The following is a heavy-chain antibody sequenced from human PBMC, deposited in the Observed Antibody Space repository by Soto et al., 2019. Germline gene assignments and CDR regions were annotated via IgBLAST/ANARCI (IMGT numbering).Heavy chain of an antibody. J-gene: IGHJ2*01. Sequence: VGSLRLSCTASWFTVSSDNMSWVRQAPGKGLQWVSVIYSGGNTYFTDSVKDRFTISRDNSKNTVSLQMNSLRADDTAVYFCATVSIAGCSTTSCLNWYFNLWGRGTLVT. V-gene: IGHV3-53*01. CDR3: ATVSIAGCSTTSCLNWYFNL. CDR1: WFTVSSDN. D-gene: IGHD2-2*01. CDR2: IYSGGNT.